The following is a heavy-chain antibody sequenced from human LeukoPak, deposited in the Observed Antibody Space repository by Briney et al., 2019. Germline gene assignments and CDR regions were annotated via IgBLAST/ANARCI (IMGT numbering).Heavy chain of an antibody. D-gene: IGHD6-19*01. CDR3: ARETGIAVAGPSYDY. CDR2: IKQDGSEK. V-gene: IGHV3-7*01. Sequence: PGGSLRLSCAASGFTFSSYWMTWVRQAPGKGLEWVANIKQDGSEKYYVDSVKGRFTISRDNAKNSLYLQMNSLRAEDTAVYYCARETGIAVAGPSYDYWGQGTLVTVSS. CDR1: GFTFSSYW. J-gene: IGHJ4*02.